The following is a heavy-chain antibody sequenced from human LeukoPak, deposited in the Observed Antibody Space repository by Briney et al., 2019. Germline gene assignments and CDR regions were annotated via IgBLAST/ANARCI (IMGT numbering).Heavy chain of an antibody. CDR3: ARDLYSSSWYSTNAFDI. V-gene: IGHV1-8*01. CDR2: MNPNSGNT. CDR1: GYTFTSYD. D-gene: IGHD6-13*01. J-gene: IGHJ3*02. Sequence: AASVKVSCKASGYTFTSYDINWVRQATGQGLEWMGWMNPNSGNTGYAQKFQGRVTITTDESTSTAYMELSSLRSEDTAVYYCARDLYSSSWYSTNAFDIWGQGTMVTVSS.